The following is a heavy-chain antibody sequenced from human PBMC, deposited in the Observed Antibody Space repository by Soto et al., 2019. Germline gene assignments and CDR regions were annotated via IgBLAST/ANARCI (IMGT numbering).Heavy chain of an antibody. CDR2: ISWEGGSI. V-gene: IGHV3-9*01. CDR3: AKDHDEDFGYDLDYFNY. Sequence: EVQLVESGGDLVQPGRSLRLSCSASGFTFNNYAMHWVRQAPGKGLEWVSGISWEGGSIGYADSVKGRFTISRDNAKNSLYLEMNSLRSEDTALYYCAKDHDEDFGYDLDYFNYCGQGTLVTVSS. J-gene: IGHJ4*02. D-gene: IGHD5-12*01. CDR1: GFTFNNYA.